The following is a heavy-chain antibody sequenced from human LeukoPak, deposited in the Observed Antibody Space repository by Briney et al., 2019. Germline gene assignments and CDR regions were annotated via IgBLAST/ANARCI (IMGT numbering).Heavy chain of an antibody. D-gene: IGHD2-15*01. CDR3: AKDAPPCSGGSCYSGYYFYGMDV. CDR2: ISYDGSNN. J-gene: IGHJ6*04. V-gene: IGHV3-30*18. Sequence: GGSLRLSCVVSGLTFSSFRMHWVRQAPGKGRGWVAVISYDGSNNYYADSVKVRFTVSRDNYKNTLYLQMNSLRAEDTAVFYCAKDAPPCSGGSCYSGYYFYGMDVWGKGTTVTVSS. CDR1: GLTFSSFR.